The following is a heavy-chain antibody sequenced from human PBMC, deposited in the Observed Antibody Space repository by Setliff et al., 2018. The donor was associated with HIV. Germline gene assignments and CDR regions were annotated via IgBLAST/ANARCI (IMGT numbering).Heavy chain of an antibody. V-gene: IGHV3-21*01. CDR1: RFTFSTYA. J-gene: IGHJ6*03. CDR3: VKDEEYIGVVSATMNMPGYYHYYYMDV. D-gene: IGHD2-2*01. CDR2: ITSSGNYK. Sequence: PGGSLRLSCAASRFTFSTYAMHWVRQAPGKGLEWVSSITSSGNYKSYADSVQGRFTISRDNADRSLYLQMNSLRAEDTAVYYCVKDEEYIGVVSATMNMPGYYHYYYMDVWGKGSTVTVSS.